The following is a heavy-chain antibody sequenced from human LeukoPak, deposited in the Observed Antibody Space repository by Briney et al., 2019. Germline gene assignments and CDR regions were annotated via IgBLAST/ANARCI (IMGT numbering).Heavy chain of an antibody. CDR1: GVSISSSNW. CDR3: ASKANCSGGRCPRGAFDI. V-gene: IGHV4-4*02. D-gene: IGHD2-15*01. CDR2: IYHSGSL. Sequence: PSETLSLTCAISGVSISSSNWWSWVRQPPEKGLEWIGEIYHSGSLNYNPSLKSRVTISVDKSKNQFSLKLSSVTAADTAVYYCASKANCSGGRCPRGAFDIWGPGTEVTVSS. J-gene: IGHJ3*02.